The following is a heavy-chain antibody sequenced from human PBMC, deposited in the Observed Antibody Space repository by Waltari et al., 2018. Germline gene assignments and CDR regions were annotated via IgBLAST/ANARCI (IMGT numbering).Heavy chain of an antibody. Sequence: QVQLVQSGAEVKKPGASVKVSCKDSRLTFRVYGISWVPQAPGQGREWMGWISGNNGHTNHAQKFQGRLIMTEDTSATTVYMELTYLTSDDTAVYYCARERHRLMEEGYLMALDPWGQGTLVTVSS. J-gene: IGHJ5*02. CDR3: ARERHRLMEEGYLMALDP. CDR2: ISGNNGHT. D-gene: IGHD3-3*01. CDR1: RLTFRVYG. V-gene: IGHV1-18*01.